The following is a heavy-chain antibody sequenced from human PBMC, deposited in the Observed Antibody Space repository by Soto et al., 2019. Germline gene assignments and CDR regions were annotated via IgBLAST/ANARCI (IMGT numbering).Heavy chain of an antibody. CDR1: GFTFSNYA. CDR2: ISYDGSNK. V-gene: IGHV3-30-3*01. D-gene: IGHD1-7*01. Sequence: QVQLVESGGGVVQPGRSLRLSCAASGFTFSNYAMHWVRQPPGKGLEWVAVISYDGSNKYYADNVKGRFTISRDNSKNSLYLQTNSLRADDTAVYYCASYRGTGTSAPPSHWGQGTLVTVSS. J-gene: IGHJ4*02. CDR3: ASYRGTGTSAPPSH.